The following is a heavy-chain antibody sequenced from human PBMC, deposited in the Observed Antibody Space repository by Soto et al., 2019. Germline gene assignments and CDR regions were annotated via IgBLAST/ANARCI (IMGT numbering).Heavy chain of an antibody. J-gene: IGHJ4*02. V-gene: IGHV3-23*01. Sequence: GSLRLSCAASGFTFSNYAMCWVRQAPGKGLEWVSTISGNGGSTYYADSVKGRFTISRDNSKNMLFLQINSLGDDDSAVYYCAKRPASILTFDYWGQGTPVTVSS. D-gene: IGHD2-2*01. CDR2: ISGNGGST. CDR3: AKRPASILTFDY. CDR1: GFTFSNYA.